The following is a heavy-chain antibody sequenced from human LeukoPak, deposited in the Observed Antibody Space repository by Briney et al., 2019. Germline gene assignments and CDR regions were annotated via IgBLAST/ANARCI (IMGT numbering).Heavy chain of an antibody. V-gene: IGHV3-21*01. CDR2: ITASSTAI. Sequence: GGSLRLSCAASGFTFSSYSMNWVRQAPGKGLEWVSSITASSTAIYSADSVKGRFTISRDNAKNFMYLQMNSLRAEDTAVYYCARDPYSSSSFDYWGQGTLVTVSS. J-gene: IGHJ4*02. CDR1: GFTFSSYS. D-gene: IGHD6-6*01. CDR3: ARDPYSSSSFDY.